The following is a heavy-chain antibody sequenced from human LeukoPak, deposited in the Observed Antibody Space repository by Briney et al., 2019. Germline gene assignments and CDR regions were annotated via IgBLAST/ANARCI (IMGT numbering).Heavy chain of an antibody. V-gene: IGHV3-30*03. J-gene: IGHJ3*02. Sequence: GGSLRLSCAASGFTFSSYGMHWVRQAPGKGLEWVAVISYDGSNKYYADSVEGRFTISRDNSKNTLYLQMNSLRAEDTAVYYCARDAFDIWGQGTMVTVSS. CDR1: GFTFSSYG. CDR3: ARDAFDI. CDR2: ISYDGSNK.